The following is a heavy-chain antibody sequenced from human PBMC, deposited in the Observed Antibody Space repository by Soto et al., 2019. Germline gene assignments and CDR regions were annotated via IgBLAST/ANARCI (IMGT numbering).Heavy chain of an antibody. CDR3: AKDLRSIAAAGIPQDY. J-gene: IGHJ4*02. D-gene: IGHD6-13*01. CDR1: GFTFSSYA. V-gene: IGHV3-23*01. Sequence: EVQLLESGGGLVQPGGSLRLSCTASGFTFSSYAMSWVRQAPGKGLEWVSAISGSGGSTYYADSVKGRFTISRDNSKNTLYLQMNSLRAEDTAVYYCAKDLRSIAAAGIPQDYWGQGTLVTVSS. CDR2: ISGSGGST.